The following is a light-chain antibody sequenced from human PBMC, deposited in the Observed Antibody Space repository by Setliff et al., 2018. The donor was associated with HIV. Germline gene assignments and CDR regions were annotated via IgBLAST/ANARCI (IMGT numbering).Light chain of an antibody. V-gene: IGLV7-46*01. CDR1: TGAVTNDHY. CDR3: LLSYSATFWM. Sequence: QAVVTQEPSLTVSPGGTLTLTCASSTGAVTNDHYPYWLQQKPGQAPRTLIYDTSNKHSWTPARFSGSLLGGKAALTLSGAQPEDEADYYCLLSYSATFWMFGGGTKVTVL. CDR2: DTS. J-gene: IGLJ3*02.